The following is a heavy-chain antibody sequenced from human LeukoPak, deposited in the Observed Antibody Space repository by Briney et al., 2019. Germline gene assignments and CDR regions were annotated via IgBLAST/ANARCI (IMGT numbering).Heavy chain of an antibody. V-gene: IGHV3-21*01. Sequence: GGSPRLSCAASGFTFSSYSMNWVRQAPGKGREWVSSISSSSSYIYYADSVKGRFTISRDNAKNSLYLQMNSLRAEDTAVYYCARSDRDSDWFIDGHWGQGTLVPVSS. CDR3: ARSDRDSDWFIDGH. CDR2: ISSSSSYI. CDR1: GFTFSSYS. J-gene: IGHJ4*02. D-gene: IGHD3-9*01.